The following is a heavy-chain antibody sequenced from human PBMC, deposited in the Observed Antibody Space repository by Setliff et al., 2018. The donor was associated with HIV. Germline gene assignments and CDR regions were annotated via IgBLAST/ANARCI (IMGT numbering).Heavy chain of an antibody. CDR1: GVSISAYF. J-gene: IGHJ4*02. V-gene: IGHV4-59*01. CDR3: ARSTPSVGYISEH. D-gene: IGHD5-12*01. Sequence: SETLSLTCAVSGVSISAYFWSWIRQSPEKGLEWIGYIDNSGNTNYSPSLKSRITILRDTSKNQFSLKLNSVTAADAAVYYCARSTPSVGYISEHWGQGTLVTVSS. CDR2: IDNSGNT.